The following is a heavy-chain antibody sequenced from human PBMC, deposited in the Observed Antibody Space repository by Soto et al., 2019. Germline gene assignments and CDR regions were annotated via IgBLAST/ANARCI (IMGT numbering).Heavy chain of an antibody. CDR2: ISSSSSYI. CDR1: GFTFSSYS. D-gene: IGHD3-22*01. CDR3: ARGLYYYDSSGYYSP. V-gene: IGHV3-21*01. J-gene: IGHJ5*02. Sequence: EVQLVESGGGLVKPGGSLRLSCAASGFTFSSYSMNWVRQAPGKGLEWVSSISSSSSYIYYADSVKGRFTISRDNAKNSLYLQMNSLRAEDTAVYHCARGLYYYDSSGYYSPWGQGTLVTVSS.